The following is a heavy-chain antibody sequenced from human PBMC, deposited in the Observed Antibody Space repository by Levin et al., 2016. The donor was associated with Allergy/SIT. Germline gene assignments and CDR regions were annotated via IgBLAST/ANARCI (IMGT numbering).Heavy chain of an antibody. CDR1: GTTDSISGYF. J-gene: IGHJ3*02. Sequence: SETLSLTCTVSGTTDSISGYFWSWIRQPAGKGLEWIGRIYTSGTTNYNPSLNGRVTMSIDTSKNQFSLKLSFVTAADTAIYYCARTNYLQSSHSLDIWGQGTMVTVSS. CDR2: IYTSGTT. D-gene: IGHD4-11*01. V-gene: IGHV4-4*07. CDR3: ARTNYLQSSHSLDI.